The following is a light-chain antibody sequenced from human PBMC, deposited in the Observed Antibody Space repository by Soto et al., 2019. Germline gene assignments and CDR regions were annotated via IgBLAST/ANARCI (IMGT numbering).Light chain of an antibody. V-gene: IGKV3-11*01. J-gene: IGKJ2*02. CDR2: DAS. CDR1: QSISRS. Sequence: EIVLTQSPATLSLSPGERATLSCRASQSISRSLAWYQHKPGQAPRLLIYDASNRATGIPARFSGSGSGTDFTLTNSSLEPEDFAFYYCQQRSNRPPWTFGQGTKLEIK. CDR3: QQRSNRPPWT.